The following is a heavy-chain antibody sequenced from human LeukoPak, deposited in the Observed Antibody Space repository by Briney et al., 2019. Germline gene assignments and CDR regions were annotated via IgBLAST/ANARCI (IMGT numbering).Heavy chain of an antibody. J-gene: IGHJ4*02. CDR3: AREGSSSFIDY. D-gene: IGHD6-6*01. CDR2: INHSGST. V-gene: IGHV4-34*01. Sequence: SETLSLTCAVYGGSFSGYYWSWIRQPPGKGLEWIGEINHSGSTNYNPSLKSRVTISVDTSKNQFSLKLSSVTAADTAVYYCAREGSSSFIDYWGQGTLVTVSS. CDR1: GGSFSGYY.